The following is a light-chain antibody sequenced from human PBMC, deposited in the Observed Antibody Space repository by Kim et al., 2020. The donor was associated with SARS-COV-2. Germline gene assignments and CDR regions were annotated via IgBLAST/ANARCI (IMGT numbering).Light chain of an antibody. J-gene: IGKJ4*01. V-gene: IGKV1-9*01. CDR2: SAS. Sequence: ATVEDRVSITGLASQCLSIYIARYQKKPRHAPKLLIYSASALQSGVPSRFSGSGSETDFTLIVSSLQTEDFATYYCHQFNSYPLPFGGGTKVNIK. CDR1: QCLSIY. CDR3: HQFNSYPLP.